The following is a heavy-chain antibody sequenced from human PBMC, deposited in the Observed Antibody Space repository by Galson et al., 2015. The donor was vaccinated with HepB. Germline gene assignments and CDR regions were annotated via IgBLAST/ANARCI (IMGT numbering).Heavy chain of an antibody. V-gene: IGHV3-11*06. Sequence: SLRLSCAASGFTFSDYYMSWIRQAPGKGLEWLSYISVSGTYTNYADSVKGRFTISRDNAKNSRYLQMNSLRAEDTAVYYCARVADADYGDHSHFDSWGQGTLVTVSS. D-gene: IGHD4-17*01. CDR1: GFTFSDYY. CDR3: ARVADADYGDHSHFDS. CDR2: ISVSGTYT. J-gene: IGHJ4*02.